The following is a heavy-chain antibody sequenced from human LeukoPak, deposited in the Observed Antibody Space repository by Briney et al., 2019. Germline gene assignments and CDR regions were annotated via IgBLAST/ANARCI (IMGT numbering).Heavy chain of an antibody. D-gene: IGHD3-22*01. J-gene: IGHJ4*02. V-gene: IGHV4-59*08. CDR2: IYYSGYT. CDR3: ATLQSSGYDYSDY. CDR1: GGSISTYY. Sequence: PSETLSLTCTVSGGSISTYYWSWIQQPPGKGLEWIGYIYYSGYTDYNPSLKSRVTMSVDTSKNQFSLKLTSVTAADTAVYYCATLQSSGYDYSDYWGQGILVTVSS.